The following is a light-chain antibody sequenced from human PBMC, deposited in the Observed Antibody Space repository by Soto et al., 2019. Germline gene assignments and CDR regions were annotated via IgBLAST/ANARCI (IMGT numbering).Light chain of an antibody. Sequence: QSVLTQPPSASGSPGQSVTISCTGTSSDVGGYNYVSWYQQHPGKAPKLVIYEVSNRPSGVPDRFSGSKSGNTASLTISGLQAEDEAEYYCSLYTSDSTYVFGTGTKVTVL. V-gene: IGLV2-18*01. CDR3: SLYTSDSTYV. J-gene: IGLJ1*01. CDR1: SSDVGGYNY. CDR2: EVS.